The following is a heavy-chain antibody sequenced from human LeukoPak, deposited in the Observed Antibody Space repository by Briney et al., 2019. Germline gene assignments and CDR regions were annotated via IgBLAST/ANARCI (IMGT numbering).Heavy chain of an antibody. J-gene: IGHJ4*02. CDR1: GYTFTSYG. D-gene: IGHD3-22*01. CDR3: ARGMTYYYDSSGYFTFDY. CDR2: ISAYNGNT. Sequence: ASVKVSCKASGYTFTSYGISWVRQAPGQGLEWMGWISAYNGNTNYAQKLQGRVTMTTDTSTSTAYMELRSLRSDDTAVYYCARGMTYYYDSSGYFTFDYWGQGTLVTVSS. V-gene: IGHV1-18*01.